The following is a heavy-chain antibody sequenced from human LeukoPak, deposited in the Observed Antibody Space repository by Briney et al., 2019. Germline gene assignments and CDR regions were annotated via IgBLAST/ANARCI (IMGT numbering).Heavy chain of an antibody. CDR2: ISANGGNT. J-gene: IGHJ4*02. V-gene: IGHV3-23*01. CDR1: GFTFSDYT. Sequence: PGGSLRLSCAASGFTFSDYTMYWVRQAPGKGLEWVSGISANGGNTYYTDSLKGRFTISRDNSKNTLFLQMNSLRADDTAIYYCAKGLARESRLDYWGQGTLVTVSS. CDR3: AKGLARESRLDY.